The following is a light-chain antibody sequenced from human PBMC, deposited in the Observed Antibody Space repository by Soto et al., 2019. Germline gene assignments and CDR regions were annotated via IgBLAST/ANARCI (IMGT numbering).Light chain of an antibody. Sequence: QSVLSQPPSVSAAPGQRVTISCSGSSSNIGKYYVSWYQQVPGTAPTLLIYDNTQRPSGIPDRFSGSKSGTSATLAITGLQTGDEADYFCKSYAGTNPYVFGTGTKVT. CDR3: KSYAGTNPYV. J-gene: IGLJ1*01. CDR1: SSNIGKYY. CDR2: DNT. V-gene: IGLV1-51*01.